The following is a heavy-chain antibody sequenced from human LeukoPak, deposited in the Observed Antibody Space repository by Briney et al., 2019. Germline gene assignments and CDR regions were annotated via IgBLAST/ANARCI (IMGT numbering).Heavy chain of an antibody. V-gene: IGHV3-48*04. CDR1: GFTFSSYG. CDR2: ISSSSSTI. Sequence: TGGSLRLSCAASGFTFSSYGMHWVRQAPGKGLEWVSYISSSSSTIYYADSVKGRFTISRDNAKNSLYLQMNSLRAEDTAVYYCARDLPVAGDYWGQGTLVTVSS. J-gene: IGHJ4*02. D-gene: IGHD6-19*01. CDR3: ARDLPVAGDY.